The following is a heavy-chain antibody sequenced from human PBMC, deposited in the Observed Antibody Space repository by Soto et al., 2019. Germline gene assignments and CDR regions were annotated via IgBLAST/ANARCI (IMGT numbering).Heavy chain of an antibody. CDR2: IYYSGST. CDR1: GGSISSYY. J-gene: IGHJ3*02. CDR3: ARGGHFAFDI. Sequence: SETLSLTSTVSGGSISSYYWSWIRQPPGKGLEWIGYIYYSGSTNYNPSLKSRVTISVDTSKNQFSLKLSSVTAADTAVYYCARGGHFAFDIWGQGTMVTVSS. V-gene: IGHV4-59*01. D-gene: IGHD3-3*02.